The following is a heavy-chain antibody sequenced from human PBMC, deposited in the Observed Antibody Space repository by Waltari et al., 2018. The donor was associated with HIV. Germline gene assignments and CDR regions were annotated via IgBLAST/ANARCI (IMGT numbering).Heavy chain of an antibody. V-gene: IGHV3-7*04. D-gene: IGHD2-15*01. CDR3: VRGSGSF. Sequence: EVQLAESGGGLVQQGGYRYVPCAVPGFAFSRYWMSWVRQAPGKGPEWVANINENGDEKYHVDSMKGRFVISRDNTKQSLYLEMKNLRVEDTAVYYCVRGSGSFWGQGTLVTVSS. CDR2: INENGDEK. CDR1: GFAFSRYW. J-gene: IGHJ4*02.